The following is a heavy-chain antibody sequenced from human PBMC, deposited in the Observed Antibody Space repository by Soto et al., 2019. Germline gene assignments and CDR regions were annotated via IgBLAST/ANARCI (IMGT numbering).Heavy chain of an antibody. D-gene: IGHD6-6*01. V-gene: IGHV1-8*01. Sequence: GPSVKVSCKAPGYPSTGYEINWVRQATGQGLEWMGWMNPNSGNTGYTQKSQSRVTMTRITSISTGSMELSSQRSEGAAGYYYARGLGIAARRRAFDRGGQGTMVT. CDR3: ARGLGIAARRRAFDR. J-gene: IGHJ3*02. CDR1: GYPSTGYE. CDR2: MNPNSGNT.